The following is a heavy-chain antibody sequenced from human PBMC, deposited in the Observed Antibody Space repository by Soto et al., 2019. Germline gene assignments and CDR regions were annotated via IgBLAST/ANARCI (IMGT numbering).Heavy chain of an antibody. J-gene: IGHJ1*01. D-gene: IGHD6-13*01. V-gene: IGHV4-34*01. Sequence: QVQLQQWGAGLLKPSETLSLTCAVYGGSFSDFYWSWIRQPPGKGLEWIGEINHRGGTNYNPSLKSRVTISVDTTTNQFSLRLNSVTAADTAVYYAAISHKDYGSSLCTDWGQGYLVTVSS. CDR1: GGSFSDFY. CDR2: INHRGGT. CDR3: AISHKDYGSSLCTD.